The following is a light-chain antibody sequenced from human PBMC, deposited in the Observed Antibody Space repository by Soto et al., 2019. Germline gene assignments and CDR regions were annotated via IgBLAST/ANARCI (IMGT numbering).Light chain of an antibody. CDR3: QQYGGVPYT. Sequence: EIVLTQSPGTLSLSPGQRATLSCRASESIRDYLAWYQQRLGQAPRLLIYGASSGATGIPDRFSGSGSGTDFTLTISGLESEDFAIYYCQQYGGVPYTFGQGTKVDIK. CDR1: ESIRDY. J-gene: IGKJ2*01. V-gene: IGKV3-20*01. CDR2: GAS.